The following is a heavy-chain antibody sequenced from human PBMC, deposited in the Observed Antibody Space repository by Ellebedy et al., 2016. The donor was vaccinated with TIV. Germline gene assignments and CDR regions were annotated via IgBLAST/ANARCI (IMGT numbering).Heavy chain of an antibody. CDR3: ARARIGSGYFMWFDP. J-gene: IGHJ5*02. CDR1: GGTFSSYA. D-gene: IGHD5-12*01. V-gene: IGHV1-69*13. Sequence: AASVKVSCKASGGTFSSYAISWVRQAPGQGFEWMGGIIPIFGTANYAQKFQGRVTITADESTSTAYMELSSLRSEDTAVYYCARARIGSGYFMWFDPWGQGTLVTVSS. CDR2: IIPIFGTA.